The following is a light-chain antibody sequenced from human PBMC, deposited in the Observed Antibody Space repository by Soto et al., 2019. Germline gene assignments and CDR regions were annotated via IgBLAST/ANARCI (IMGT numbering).Light chain of an antibody. J-gene: IGLJ2*01. CDR2: RNN. Sequence: QSVLTQPPSASGTPGQRVTISCSGSSSNIGSNYVYWYQQLPGTAPKLLIYRNNQRPSGDPDRFSGSKSGTSASLAISGLRSDDEADYYCAARDDSLSGVVFGGGTKLTVL. V-gene: IGLV1-47*01. CDR3: AARDDSLSGVV. CDR1: SSNIGSNY.